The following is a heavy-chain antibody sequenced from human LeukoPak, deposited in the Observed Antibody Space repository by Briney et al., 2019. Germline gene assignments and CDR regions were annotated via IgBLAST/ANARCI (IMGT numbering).Heavy chain of an antibody. D-gene: IGHD3-9*01. CDR3: ARGCYDILTGYSPPAYYFDY. CDR2: INPSGGST. V-gene: IGHV1-46*01. Sequence: ASVKVSCKASGYTFTSYYMHWVRQAPGQGLEWMGIINPSGGSTSYAQKFQGRVTMTRDTSTSTVYMELSSLRSEDTAVYYCARGCYDILTGYSPPAYYFDYWGQGILVTVSS. CDR1: GYTFTSYY. J-gene: IGHJ4*02.